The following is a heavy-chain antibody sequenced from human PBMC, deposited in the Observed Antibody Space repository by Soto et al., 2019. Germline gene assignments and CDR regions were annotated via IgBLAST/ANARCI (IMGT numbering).Heavy chain of an antibody. J-gene: IGHJ5*02. CDR1: GFSLSTSGVG. CDR3: AYRPEASRPFDP. CDR2: IYWDDDK. V-gene: IGHV2-5*02. Sequence: QITLKESGPTLVKPTQTLTLTCTFSGFSLSTSGVGVGWIRQPPGKALEWLALIYWDDDKRYSPSLESRLTITKDTSKNQVVLTMTNMDPVDTATYYCAYRPEASRPFDPWGQGTLVTVSS. D-gene: IGHD6-6*01.